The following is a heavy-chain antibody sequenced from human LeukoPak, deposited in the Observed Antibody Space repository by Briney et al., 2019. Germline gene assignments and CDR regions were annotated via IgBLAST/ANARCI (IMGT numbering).Heavy chain of an antibody. CDR2: ITGGGDGT. V-gene: IGHV3-23*01. Sequence: GGSLRLSCAASGFIFSSYAMMWVRQAPGKGLEWVSSITGGGDGTYYADSVEGRFAISRDNSKNTLYLHMNSLRAEDTAVYCCAKGAATGSVDWFDPWGQGTVVTVSP. J-gene: IGHJ5*02. D-gene: IGHD6-13*01. CDR1: GFIFSSYA. CDR3: AKGAATGSVDWFDP.